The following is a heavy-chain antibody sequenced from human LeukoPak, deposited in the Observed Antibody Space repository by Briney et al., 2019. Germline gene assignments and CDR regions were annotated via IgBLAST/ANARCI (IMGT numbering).Heavy chain of an antibody. CDR3: ARDRSNSWSKDY. V-gene: IGHV3-48*01. D-gene: IGHD6-13*01. CDR1: GFTFSSYS. J-gene: IGHJ4*02. CDR2: ISSGSRTI. Sequence: GGSLRLSCAASGFTFSSYSMNWVRQAPGKGLEWVSYISSGSRTIYYADSVKGRFTISRDNAMNSLYLQMNSLRADDTAVYYCARDRSNSWSKDYWGQGTLVTVSS.